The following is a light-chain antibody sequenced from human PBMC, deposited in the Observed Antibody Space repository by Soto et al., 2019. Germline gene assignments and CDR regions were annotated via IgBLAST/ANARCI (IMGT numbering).Light chain of an antibody. CDR3: QSYDSSLSVV. V-gene: IGLV1-40*01. Sequence: QPVLTQPPSVSGAPGQRVTSSCTGSSSNIGAGYDVHWYQQLPGTAPKLLIYGNSNRPSGVPDRFSGSKSGTSASLAITGLQAEDEADYYCQSYDSSLSVVFGGGTKLTVL. CDR1: SSNIGAGYD. J-gene: IGLJ2*01. CDR2: GNS.